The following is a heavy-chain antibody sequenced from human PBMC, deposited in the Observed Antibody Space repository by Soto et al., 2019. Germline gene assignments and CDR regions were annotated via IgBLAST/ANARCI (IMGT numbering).Heavy chain of an antibody. CDR1: GYTFTSYA. V-gene: IGHV1-3*01. D-gene: IGHD3-10*01. Sequence: GASVKVSCKASGYTFTSYAMHWVGQAPGQRLEWMGWINAGNGNTKYSQKFQGRVTITRDTSASTAYMELSSLRSEDTAVYYCARVSPFRGTRPLFDYWGQGALVTVSS. CDR3: ARVSPFRGTRPLFDY. J-gene: IGHJ4*02. CDR2: INAGNGNT.